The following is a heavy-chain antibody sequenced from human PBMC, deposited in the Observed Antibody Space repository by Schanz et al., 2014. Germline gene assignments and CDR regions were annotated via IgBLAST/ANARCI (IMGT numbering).Heavy chain of an antibody. Sequence: QVQLVESGGGVAQPGGSLRLSCAASGFSFSGYGMHWVRQAPGKGLEWVAYIRFDASAKYYGDSVEGRFTISRDNAKNTLYLQMNSLRAEDTAVYYCATSYSSSSYFYVMDVWGQGTTVTVSS. CDR3: ATSYSSSSYFYVMDV. CDR1: GFSFSGYG. V-gene: IGHV3-30*02. D-gene: IGHD6-6*01. CDR2: IRFDASAK. J-gene: IGHJ6*02.